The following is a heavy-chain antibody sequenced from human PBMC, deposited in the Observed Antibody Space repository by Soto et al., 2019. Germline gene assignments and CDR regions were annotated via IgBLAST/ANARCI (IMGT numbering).Heavy chain of an antibody. CDR2: ISYDGSNK. D-gene: IGHD2-2*01. CDR1: GFTFSSYG. J-gene: IGHJ6*03. Sequence: PGGSLRLSCAASGFTFSSYGMHWVRQAPGKGLEWVAVISYDGSNKYYADSVKGRFTISRDTPKNQFSLKLSSVTAADTAVYYCARHDALGQYYYYYMDVWGKGTTVTVSS. CDR3: ARHDALGQYYYYYMDV. V-gene: IGHV3-30*03.